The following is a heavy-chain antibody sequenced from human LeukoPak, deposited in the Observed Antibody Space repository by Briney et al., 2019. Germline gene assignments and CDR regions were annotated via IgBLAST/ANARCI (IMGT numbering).Heavy chain of an antibody. CDR3: ARERGSYYDAWNWFDP. CDR1: GGSIRSYY. Sequence: SETLSLTCTVSGGSIRSYYWSWIRQPPGKGLEWIGYIYNSGSTNYNPSLKSRVTISVDTSKNQFSLKLTSVTAADTAVYYCARERGSYYDAWNWFDPWGQGTLVTVSS. V-gene: IGHV4-59*01. J-gene: IGHJ5*02. D-gene: IGHD3-22*01. CDR2: IYNSGST.